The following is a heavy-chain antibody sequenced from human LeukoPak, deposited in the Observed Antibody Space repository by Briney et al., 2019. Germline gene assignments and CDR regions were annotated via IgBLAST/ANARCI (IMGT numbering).Heavy chain of an antibody. Sequence: GGSLRLSCAASGFTFSDYWMHWVRQAPGKGLVWVSRIISDGSSATYADSVKGRFTMSRDNAKSTLYLQMNSLRAEDTAVYYCARDLGGGSYYFDYWGQGTLVTVSS. CDR1: GFTFSDYW. D-gene: IGHD2-15*01. J-gene: IGHJ4*02. V-gene: IGHV3-74*01. CDR3: ARDLGGGSYYFDY. CDR2: IISDGSSA.